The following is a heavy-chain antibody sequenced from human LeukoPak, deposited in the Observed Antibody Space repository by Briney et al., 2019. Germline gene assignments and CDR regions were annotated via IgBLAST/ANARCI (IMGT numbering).Heavy chain of an antibody. D-gene: IGHD2-2*01. CDR1: GGSISPYF. CDR2: LYYTGST. J-gene: IGHJ6*02. V-gene: IGHV4-59*08. Sequence: PSETLSLTCTVSGGSISPYFWSWIRQPPGKGLEWIGYLYYTGSTNYNPSLKSRVTISVDTSKNQVSLNLGSVTAADTAVYFCARSPTGYCNNTGYYNGYGYHGMDVWGQGTTVTVSS. CDR3: ARSPTGYCNNTGYYNGYGYHGMDV.